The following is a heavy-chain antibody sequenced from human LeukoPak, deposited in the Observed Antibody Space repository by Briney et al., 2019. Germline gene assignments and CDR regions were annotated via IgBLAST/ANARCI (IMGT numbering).Heavy chain of an antibody. J-gene: IGHJ4*02. V-gene: IGHV3-30-3*01. D-gene: IGHD6-19*01. CDR1: GFSFSSYA. CDR3: ATDWNSSGWYGPFDH. CDR2: ISYGGTTK. Sequence: PGGSLRLSCAASGFSFSSYAMHWVRQAPGKGLVWVAVISYGGTTKHYADSVKGRFTISRDNSENMLFLQMTNLRAEDTAVYYCATDWNSSGWYGPFDHWGQGTLVTVSS.